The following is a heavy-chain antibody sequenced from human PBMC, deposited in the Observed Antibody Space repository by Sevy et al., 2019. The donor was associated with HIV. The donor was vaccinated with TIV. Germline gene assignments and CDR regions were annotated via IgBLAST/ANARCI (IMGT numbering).Heavy chain of an antibody. D-gene: IGHD2-15*01. CDR1: GFTFSSHG. J-gene: IGHJ5*02. CDR3: AKGEGYCSGGSCNPGVS. V-gene: IGHV3-30*18. Sequence: GGSLRLSCAASGFTFSSHGMHWVRRAPGKGLEWVGLISFDGNKRYYPDSVKGRFTISKDNSKNTLDLQMNGLRAEDTAVYYSAKGEGYCSGGSCNPGVSWGQGTLVTVSS. CDR2: ISFDGNKR.